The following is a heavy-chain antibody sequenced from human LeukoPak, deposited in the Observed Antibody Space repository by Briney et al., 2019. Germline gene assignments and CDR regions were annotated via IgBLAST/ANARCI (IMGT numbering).Heavy chain of an antibody. CDR1: GFTFSNAW. J-gene: IGHJ4*02. D-gene: IGHD3-3*01. V-gene: IGHV3-15*01. CDR2: IKSKTDGGTT. CDR3: TTERRDFWSGYYTMYYFDY. Sequence: GGSLRLSCAASGFTFSNAWMSWVRQAPGKGLEWVGRIKSKTDGGTTDYAAPVEGRFTISRDDSKNTLYLQMNSLKTEDTAVYYCTTERRDFWSGYYTMYYFDYWGQGTLVTVSS.